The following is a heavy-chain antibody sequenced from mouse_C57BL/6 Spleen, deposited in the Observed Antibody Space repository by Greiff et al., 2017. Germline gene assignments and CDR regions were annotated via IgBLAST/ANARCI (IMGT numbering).Heavy chain of an antibody. Sequence: QVQLQQSGPELVKPGASVKISCKASGYAFSSSWMNWVKQRPGKGLEWIGRIYPGDGDTNYNGKFKGKDTLTADKSSSTAYMQLSSLTSEDSAVXFCSYYGSSYWYFDVWGTGTTVTVST. CDR2: IYPGDGDT. D-gene: IGHD1-1*01. V-gene: IGHV1-82*01. CDR1: GYAFSSSW. J-gene: IGHJ1*03. CDR3: SYYGSSYWYFDV.